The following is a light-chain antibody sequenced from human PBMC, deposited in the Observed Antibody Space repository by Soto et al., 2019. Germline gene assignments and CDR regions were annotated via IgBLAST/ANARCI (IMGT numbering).Light chain of an antibody. V-gene: IGKV3-15*01. CDR3: QQYNDRPPIT. Sequence: EVVMTQSPATLSLSPGERATLSCRASQSVSSDLAWYQQKPGQAPRLLIYGASTRATDIPARFSGGGSGTEFTLTNSNLQSKAFGIYYCQQYNDRPPITFGPGTKVDTK. CDR1: QSVSSD. J-gene: IGKJ3*01. CDR2: GAS.